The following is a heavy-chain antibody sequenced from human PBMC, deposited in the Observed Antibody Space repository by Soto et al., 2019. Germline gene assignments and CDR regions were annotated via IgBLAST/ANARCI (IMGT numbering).Heavy chain of an antibody. Sequence: QMQLVQSGAEVKKPGASVKVSCKASGYTFTSYDINWVRQATGQGLEWMGWMNPNSGNTGYAQKFQGRVTMTRNTSIITAYMELSSLRSEDTAVYYCARPYSSSWYYYGMDVWGQGTTVTVSS. J-gene: IGHJ6*02. CDR3: ARPYSSSWYYYGMDV. CDR1: GYTFTSYD. D-gene: IGHD6-13*01. V-gene: IGHV1-8*01. CDR2: MNPNSGNT.